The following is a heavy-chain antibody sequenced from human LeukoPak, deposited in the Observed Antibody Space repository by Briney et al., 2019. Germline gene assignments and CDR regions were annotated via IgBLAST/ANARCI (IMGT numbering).Heavy chain of an antibody. CDR3: ARVWPCTNGVCPDVFEY. V-gene: IGHV1-69*04. Sequence: SVKVSCKASGGTFSSYAISWVRQAPGQGLEWMGRIIPILGIANYAQKFQGRVTITADKSTSTAYMELSSLRSDDTAVYYCARVWPCTNGVCPDVFEYWGQGTLVTVSS. J-gene: IGHJ4*02. CDR1: GGTFSSYA. CDR2: IIPILGIA. D-gene: IGHD2-8*01.